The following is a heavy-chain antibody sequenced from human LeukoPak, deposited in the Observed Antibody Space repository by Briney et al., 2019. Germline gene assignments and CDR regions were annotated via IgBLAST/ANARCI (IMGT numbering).Heavy chain of an antibody. V-gene: IGHV3-48*01. CDR2: ISGTTISTI. Sequence: GGSLRLSCAASGLTFSSSTMTRLRQAPGKGLEWVSYISGTTISTIYYADSVKGRFTISRDNAKNSVYLQMNSLRAEDTAVYYCARVPPRGNDVTVGRYSYMDVWGKGTTVTVSS. CDR1: GLTFSSST. CDR3: ARVPPRGNDVTVGRYSYMDV. J-gene: IGHJ6*03. D-gene: IGHD4-23*01.